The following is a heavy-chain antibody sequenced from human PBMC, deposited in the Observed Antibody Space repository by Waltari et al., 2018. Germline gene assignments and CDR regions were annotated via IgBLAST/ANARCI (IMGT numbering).Heavy chain of an antibody. J-gene: IGHJ2*01. Sequence: QVQLQQWGAGLLKPSETLSLTCAVYGGSFSGYYWSWIRQPPGKGLEWIGELNHSGSTNYNPALKSRVTISVDTSKNQFSLKLSSVTAADTAVYYCARGRPAGGNRPRSYWYFDLWGRGTLVTVSS. CDR3: ARGRPAGGNRPRSYWYFDL. CDR2: LNHSGST. V-gene: IGHV4-34*01. D-gene: IGHD2-15*01. CDR1: GGSFSGYY.